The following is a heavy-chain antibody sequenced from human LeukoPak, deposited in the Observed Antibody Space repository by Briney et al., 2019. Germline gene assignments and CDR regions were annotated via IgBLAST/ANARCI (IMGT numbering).Heavy chain of an antibody. Sequence: GASVKVSCKASGYTFTSYYMHWVRQAPGQGLEWMGIINPSGGSTSYAQKFQGRVTMTTDTSTSTAYMELRSLRSDDTAVYYCAVVRLRWKSFDYWGQRTLVTVSS. D-gene: IGHD4-23*01. CDR3: AVVRLRWKSFDY. J-gene: IGHJ4*02. V-gene: IGHV1-46*01. CDR1: GYTFTSYY. CDR2: INPSGGST.